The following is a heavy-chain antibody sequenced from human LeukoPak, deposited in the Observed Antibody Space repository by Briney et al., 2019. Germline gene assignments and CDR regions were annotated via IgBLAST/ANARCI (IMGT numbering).Heavy chain of an antibody. CDR2: MNPNSGNT. V-gene: IGHV1-8*03. J-gene: IGHJ3*02. CDR3: ASSKGDYDFWSGYYTHAFDI. Sequence: ASVKVSCKASGYTFTSYDINWVRQATGQGLEWMGWMNPNSGNTGYAQKFQGRVTITRNTSISTAYMELSSLRSEDTAVYYCASSKGDYDFWSGYYTHAFDIWDQGTMVTVSS. D-gene: IGHD3-3*01. CDR1: GYTFTSYD.